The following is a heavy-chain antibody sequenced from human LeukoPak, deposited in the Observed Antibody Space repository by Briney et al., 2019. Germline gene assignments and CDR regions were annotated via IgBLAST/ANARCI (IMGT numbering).Heavy chain of an antibody. CDR3: ARLMDTTRQAHAFDI. V-gene: IGHV1-69*04. Sequence: GASVKVSCKASGYTFTSYAISWVRQAPGQGLEWMGRIIPILGIANYAQKFQGRVTITADKSTSTAYMELSSLRSEDTAVYYCARLMDTTRQAHAFDIWGQGTMVTVSS. J-gene: IGHJ3*02. CDR2: IIPILGIA. CDR1: GYTFTSYA. D-gene: IGHD5-24*01.